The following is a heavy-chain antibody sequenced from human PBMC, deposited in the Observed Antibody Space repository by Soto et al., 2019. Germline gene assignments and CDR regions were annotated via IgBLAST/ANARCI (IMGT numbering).Heavy chain of an antibody. CDR2: ISRSSDDM. J-gene: IGHJ6*02. CDR3: ARGAVRGVIRPYYYYGLDV. Sequence: EVVLVESGGGLVKPGGSLRLSCAASGFSFNTYNMNWVRQAPGKGLEWVSLISRSSDDMNHADSVKGRFTISRDNAKNSLYLQMNSLRVEDTAVYYCARGAVRGVIRPYYYYGLDVWGQGTTVTVSS. CDR1: GFSFNTYN. V-gene: IGHV3-21*01. D-gene: IGHD3-10*01.